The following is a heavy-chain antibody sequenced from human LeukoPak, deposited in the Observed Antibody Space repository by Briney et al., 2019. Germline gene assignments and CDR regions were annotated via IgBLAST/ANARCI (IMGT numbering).Heavy chain of an antibody. Sequence: GGSLRLSCAASGFTFSSYGMHWVRQAPGKGLEWVAVISYDGSNKYYADSVKGRFTISRDNSKNTLYLQMNGLRAEDTAVYFCARYSSSWHANDYWGQGTLVTVSS. D-gene: IGHD6-13*01. CDR3: ARYSSSWHANDY. V-gene: IGHV3-30*03. J-gene: IGHJ4*02. CDR2: ISYDGSNK. CDR1: GFTFSSYG.